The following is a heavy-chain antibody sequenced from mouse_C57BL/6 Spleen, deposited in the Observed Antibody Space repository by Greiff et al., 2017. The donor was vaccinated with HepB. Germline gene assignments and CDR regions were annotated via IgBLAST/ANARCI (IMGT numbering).Heavy chain of an antibody. J-gene: IGHJ4*01. V-gene: IGHV10-3*01. CDR1: GFTFNTYA. D-gene: IGHD1-1*01. Sequence: EVQLVESGGGLVQPKGSLKLSCAASGFTFNTYAMHWVRQAPGKGLEWVARIRSKSSNYATYYADSVKDRFTISRDDSQSMLYLQMNNLKTEDTAMYYCVREGLLYYYGSSYDGVDYWGQGTSVTVSS. CDR2: IRSKSSNYAT. CDR3: VREGLLYYYGSSYDGVDY.